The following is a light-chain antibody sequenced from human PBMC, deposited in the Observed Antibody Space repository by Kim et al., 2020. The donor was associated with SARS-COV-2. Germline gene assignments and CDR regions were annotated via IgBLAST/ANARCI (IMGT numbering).Light chain of an antibody. CDR1: RSDVGGYNY. V-gene: IGLV2-11*01. J-gene: IGLJ3*02. CDR3: CSFAGSYTWV. Sequence: GRSCTSSRNGTRSDVGGYNYVAWYQPHPGKAPKPMIYEVSKRPSGGPDRFSGPKSGDTATLSISGLQAEDEAEYYCCSFAGSYTWVLGGGTKLTVL. CDR2: EVS.